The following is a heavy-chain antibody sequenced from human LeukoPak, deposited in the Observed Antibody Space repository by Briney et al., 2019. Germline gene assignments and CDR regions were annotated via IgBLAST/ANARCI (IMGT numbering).Heavy chain of an antibody. D-gene: IGHD3-3*01. Sequence: ASVKVSCKVSGYTLTELSMHWVRQAPGKGLEWMGGFDPEDGETIYAQKFQGRVTMTEDTSTDTAYMELSSLRSEDTAVYYCATLRKIYDSWSGYYDLLDFDYWGQGTLVTVSS. V-gene: IGHV1-24*01. J-gene: IGHJ4*02. CDR2: FDPEDGET. CDR1: GYTLTELS. CDR3: ATLRKIYDSWSGYYDLLDFDY.